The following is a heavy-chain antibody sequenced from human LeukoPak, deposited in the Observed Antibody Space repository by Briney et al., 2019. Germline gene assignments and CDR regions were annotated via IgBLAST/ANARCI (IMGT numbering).Heavy chain of an antibody. V-gene: IGHV3-7*01. CDR2: IKEDGSEK. D-gene: IGHD6-19*01. CDR1: GFPLNRDL. J-gene: IGHJ4*02. CDR3: VTKEPSTSGWSY. Sequence: GGSLRHSCRASGFPLNRDLTAWVPQARGRGLEWVANIKEDGSEKNYVDSVKGRFTISRDNAENSVYLQMNDLRAEDTGVYYCVTKEPSTSGWSYWGQGTLVTVSS.